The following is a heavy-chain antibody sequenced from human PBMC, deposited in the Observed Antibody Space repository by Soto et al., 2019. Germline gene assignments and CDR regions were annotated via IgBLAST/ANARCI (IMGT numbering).Heavy chain of an antibody. V-gene: IGHV4-30-2*01. CDR3: ARRGTMVRAVINGMDV. CDR2: IYHSGST. CDR1: CGFLSIGGYS. Sequence: LSVTSAVSCGFLSIGGYSLSWIGRPPGKGLEWIGYIYHSGSTYYTPSLKSRVTISVDRSKNQFSLKLSSVTAADTAVYYCARRGTMVRAVINGMDVWGQGATVTVSS. D-gene: IGHD3-10*01. J-gene: IGHJ6*01.